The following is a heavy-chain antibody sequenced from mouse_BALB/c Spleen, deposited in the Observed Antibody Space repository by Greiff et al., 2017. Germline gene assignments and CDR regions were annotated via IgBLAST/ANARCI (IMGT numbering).Heavy chain of an antibody. CDR3: ARRGDGRGDYYAMDY. J-gene: IGHJ4*01. V-gene: IGHV2-9*02. CDR1: GFSLTSYG. Sequence: VKLVESGPGLVAPSQSLSISCTVSGFSLTSYGVHWVRQPPGKGLEWLGVIWAGGSTNYYSALLSRLSISKDNSKSQVFLKMNRLPTDDTAMYYCARRGDGRGDYYAMDYWGQGTSVTVSA. D-gene: IGHD2-3*01. CDR2: IWAGGST.